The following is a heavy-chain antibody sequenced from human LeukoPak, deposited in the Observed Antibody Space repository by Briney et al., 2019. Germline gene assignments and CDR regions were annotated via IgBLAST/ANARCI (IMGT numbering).Heavy chain of an antibody. V-gene: IGHV4-39*01. CDR3: AVGRPSRGVIDAFDI. D-gene: IGHD3-10*01. CDR1: GGSISSSSYY. CDR2: IYYSGST. J-gene: IGHJ3*02. Sequence: PSETLSLTCTVSGGSISSSSYYWGWIRQPPGKGLEWIGSIYYSGSTYYNPSLKSRVTISVGTSKNQFSLKLSSVTAADTAVYYCAVGRPSRGVIDAFDIWGQGTMVTVSS.